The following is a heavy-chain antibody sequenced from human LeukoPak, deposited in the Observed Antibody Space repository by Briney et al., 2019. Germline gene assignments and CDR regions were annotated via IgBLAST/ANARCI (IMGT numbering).Heavy chain of an antibody. D-gene: IGHD6-19*01. J-gene: IGHJ5*02. Sequence: GASVKVSCKASGYTFTSYGISWVRQAPGQGLEWMGWISAYNGNTNYAQKLQGRVTMTTDTSTSTACMELRSLRSDDTAVYYCASTGYSSGWYPWFDPWGQGTLVTVSS. CDR1: GYTFTSYG. V-gene: IGHV1-18*01. CDR2: ISAYNGNT. CDR3: ASTGYSSGWYPWFDP.